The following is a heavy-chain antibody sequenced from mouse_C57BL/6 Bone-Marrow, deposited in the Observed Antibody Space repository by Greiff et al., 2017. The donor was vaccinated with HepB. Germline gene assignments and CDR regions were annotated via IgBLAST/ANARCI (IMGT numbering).Heavy chain of an antibody. Sequence: DVKLVESGGGLVKPGGSLKLSCAASGFTFSDYGMHWVRQAPEKGLEWVAYISSGSSTIYYADTVKGRFTISRDNAKNTLFLQLTSLGSEDTAMYYCGHNNGRGYEAMDYWGQGTSVTVSS. D-gene: IGHD3-2*02. V-gene: IGHV5-17*01. CDR2: ISSGSSTI. CDR3: GHNNGRGYEAMDY. J-gene: IGHJ4*01. CDR1: GFTFSDYG.